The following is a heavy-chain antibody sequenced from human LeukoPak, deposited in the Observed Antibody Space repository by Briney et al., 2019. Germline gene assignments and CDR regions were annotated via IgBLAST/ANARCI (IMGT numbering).Heavy chain of an antibody. V-gene: IGHV3-72*01. CDR1: GFTFSDHY. J-gene: IGHJ4*02. Sequence: GGSLRLSCATSGFTFSDHYMDWVRQAPGKGLEWVGRSRNRVNSYTTEYAASVRGRFTLSREDSENSLYVQMNSLKTEDTAVYHCARADSSGYMDYWGRGTLVTVSS. CDR3: ARADSSGYMDY. D-gene: IGHD5-18*01. CDR2: SRNRVNSYTT.